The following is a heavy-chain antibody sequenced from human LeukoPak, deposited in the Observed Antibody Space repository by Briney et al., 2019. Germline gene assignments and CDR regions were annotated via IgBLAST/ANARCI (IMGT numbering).Heavy chain of an antibody. CDR1: GFTFNNYA. J-gene: IGHJ6*02. Sequence: GGSLRLSCAASGFTFNNYAMSWFRQTPGKGLEWVSAISGSGDRTYYAESVKGRFSISRDNSKNTLYLQMHSLRAEDTAIYYCGKRELWHGSGEDAWGQGTTVTVSS. CDR3: GKRELWHGSGEDA. V-gene: IGHV3-23*01. D-gene: IGHD3-10*01. CDR2: ISGSGDRT.